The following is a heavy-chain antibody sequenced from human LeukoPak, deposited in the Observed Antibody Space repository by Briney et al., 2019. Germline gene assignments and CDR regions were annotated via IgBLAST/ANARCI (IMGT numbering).Heavy chain of an antibody. CDR2: IDDDGAGT. J-gene: IGHJ5*02. V-gene: IGHV3-74*01. D-gene: IGHD5-12*01. Sequence: PGGSLRLSCAASGFPFSGYWMHWVRQAPGKGLVWVSRIDDDGAGTTYADSVKGRFTISRDNAKNTLYLQMNSLRVEDTAVYYCARSASGYDAWGQGTLDTVSS. CDR1: GFPFSGYW. CDR3: ARSASGYDA.